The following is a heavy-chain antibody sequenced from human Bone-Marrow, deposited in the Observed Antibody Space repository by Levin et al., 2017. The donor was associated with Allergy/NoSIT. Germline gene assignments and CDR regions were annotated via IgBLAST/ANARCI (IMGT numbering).Heavy chain of an antibody. CDR2: ISYDGSQK. J-gene: IGHJ6*03. Sequence: GESLMISCAASRFSFNLYGMHWVRQAPGKGLEWVSFISYDGSQKYYADSVKGRFTISRDNSQTTLHLQMDSLRTDDSAVYYCAKSGFDSYFYMDVWGKGTTVTVSS. CDR3: AKSGFDSYFYMDV. CDR1: RFSFNLYG. V-gene: IGHV3-30*18. D-gene: IGHD5-12*01.